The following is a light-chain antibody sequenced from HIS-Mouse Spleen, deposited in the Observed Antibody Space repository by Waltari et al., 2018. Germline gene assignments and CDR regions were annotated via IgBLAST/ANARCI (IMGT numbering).Light chain of an antibody. CDR1: SRDGGGYNY. Sequence: QSALTQPPAESGSPGQSVTISCTGTSRDGGGYNYVSWYPQHPGKAPKLMIYEVSKRPSGVPDRFSGSKSGNTASLTVSGLQAEDEADYYCSSYAGSNNFVFGGGTKLTVL. V-gene: IGLV2-8*01. CDR2: EVS. J-gene: IGLJ2*01. CDR3: SSYAGSNNFV.